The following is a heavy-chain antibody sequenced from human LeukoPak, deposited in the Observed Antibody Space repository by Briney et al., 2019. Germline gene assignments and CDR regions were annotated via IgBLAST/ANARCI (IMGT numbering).Heavy chain of an antibody. J-gene: IGHJ5*02. CDR2: ISFDGTKK. Sequence: GGSLRLSCAASGFTFSSYGMHWVRQAPGKGLEWVAVISFDGTKKYYADSVEGRFNISRDNSNNTLYLQMNSLRGDDTAVYYCAKDVHETVWFGDLLHNWIDPWGQGSLVTVSS. D-gene: IGHD3-10*01. CDR1: GFTFSSYG. V-gene: IGHV3-30*18. CDR3: AKDVHETVWFGDLLHNWIDP.